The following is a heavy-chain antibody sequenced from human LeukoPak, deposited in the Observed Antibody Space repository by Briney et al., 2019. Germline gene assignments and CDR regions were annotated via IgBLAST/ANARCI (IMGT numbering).Heavy chain of an antibody. CDR1: GGSISSSSYY. Sequence: SETLSLTCTVSGGSISSSSYYWGWIRQPPGTGLEWIGSIYYSGSTNYNPSLKSRVTISVDTSKNQFSLKLSSVTAADTAVYYCARILPRMYYDFWSGPTGFDYWGQGTLVTVSS. V-gene: IGHV4-39*07. CDR3: ARILPRMYYDFWSGPTGFDY. CDR2: IYYSGST. D-gene: IGHD3-3*01. J-gene: IGHJ4*02.